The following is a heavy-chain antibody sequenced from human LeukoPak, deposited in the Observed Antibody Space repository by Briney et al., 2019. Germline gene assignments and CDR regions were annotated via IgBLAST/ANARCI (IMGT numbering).Heavy chain of an antibody. CDR2: INHSGST. Sequence: PSETLSLTCAVYGGSFSGYYWSWIRQPPGKGLEWIGEINHSGSTNYNPSLKSRVTISVDTSKNQFSLKLRSVTAADTAVYYCARELWSYDSSGYPFDYWGQGTLVTVSS. CDR3: ARELWSYDSSGYPFDY. CDR1: GGSFSGYY. D-gene: IGHD3-22*01. V-gene: IGHV4-34*01. J-gene: IGHJ4*02.